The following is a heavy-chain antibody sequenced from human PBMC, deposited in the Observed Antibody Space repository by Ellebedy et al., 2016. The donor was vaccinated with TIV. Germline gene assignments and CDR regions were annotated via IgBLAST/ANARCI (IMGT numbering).Heavy chain of an antibody. CDR3: ARKYIYGFD. Sequence: GESLKISCAASGFTVSSNYMSWVRQAPGKGLEWVSVIYSGGATSYADYVKGRFTISRDNSKNTLYLQMNSLRVEDTAVYYCARKYIYGFDWGQGTLVTVSS. CDR2: IYSGGAT. J-gene: IGHJ4*02. V-gene: IGHV3-66*01. CDR1: GFTVSSNY. D-gene: IGHD5-18*01.